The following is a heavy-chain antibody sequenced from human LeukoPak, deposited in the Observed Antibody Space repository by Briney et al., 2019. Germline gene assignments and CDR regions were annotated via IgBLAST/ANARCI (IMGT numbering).Heavy chain of an antibody. D-gene: IGHD2-21*02. Sequence: GGSLRLSCAASGFTFSSYGMYWVRQAPGKGLEWVALTSYDGNNKYYADSVKGRFTISRDNSKNTLYLQMNSLRPEDTAVYYCAKAAVATALDDAFDIWGQGTIVTVSA. V-gene: IGHV3-30*18. CDR2: TSYDGNNK. J-gene: IGHJ3*02. CDR3: AKAAVATALDDAFDI. CDR1: GFTFSSYG.